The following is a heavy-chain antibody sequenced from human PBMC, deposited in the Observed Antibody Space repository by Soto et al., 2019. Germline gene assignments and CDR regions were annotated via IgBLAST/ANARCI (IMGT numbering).Heavy chain of an antibody. J-gene: IGHJ6*02. CDR3: AKQGVGVSYGMDV. CDR1: GFTFSSYA. CDR2: ISGSGGST. D-gene: IGHD3-16*01. V-gene: IGHV3-23*01. Sequence: QAGGSLRLSCAASGFTFSSYAMSWVRQAPGKGLEWVSAISGSGGSTYYADSVKGRFTISRDNSKNTLYLQMNSLRAEDTAVYYCAKQGVGVSYGMDVWGQGTTVTVSS.